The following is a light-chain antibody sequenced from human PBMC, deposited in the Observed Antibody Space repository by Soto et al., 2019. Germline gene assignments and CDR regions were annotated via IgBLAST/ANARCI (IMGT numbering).Light chain of an antibody. V-gene: IGLV2-23*02. J-gene: IGLJ1*01. CDR3: CSHATRSYV. CDR1: SSDVGSYNL. Sequence: QSALTQPASVSGSPGQSITISCTGTSSDVGSYNLVSWYQQHPGKAPKLVIYEVSKRPSGVSNRFSGSKSGNTASLTISGLQAEDEADYYCCSHATRSYVFGTGTKVTVL. CDR2: EVS.